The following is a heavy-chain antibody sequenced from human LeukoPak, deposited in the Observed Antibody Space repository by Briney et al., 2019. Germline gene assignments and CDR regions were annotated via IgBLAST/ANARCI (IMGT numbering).Heavy chain of an antibody. J-gene: IGHJ4*02. V-gene: IGHV4-34*01. CDR3: ARDDYGRLDY. Sequence: PSETLSLTCAVYGGSFSGYYWSWIRQPPGKGLEWIGEINHSGSTNYNPSLKSRVTISVDRSKNQFSLKLSSVTAADTAVYYCARDDYGRLDYWGQGTLVTVSS. CDR2: INHSGST. D-gene: IGHD4-17*01. CDR1: GGSFSGYY.